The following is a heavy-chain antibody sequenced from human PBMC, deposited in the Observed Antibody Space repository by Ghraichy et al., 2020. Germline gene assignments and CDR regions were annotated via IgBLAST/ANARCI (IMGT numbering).Heavy chain of an antibody. D-gene: IGHD4-23*01. Sequence: LSLTCAASGFTFSTYWMYWVRQAPGKGLVWVSHISRDGSSTGYADSVKGRFTISRDNTKNTLYLQMNSLRAEDTAVYYCARLQRDGGNSENWGQGTLVTVSS. V-gene: IGHV3-74*01. CDR2: ISRDGSST. J-gene: IGHJ4*02. CDR1: GFTFSTYW. CDR3: ARLQRDGGNSEN.